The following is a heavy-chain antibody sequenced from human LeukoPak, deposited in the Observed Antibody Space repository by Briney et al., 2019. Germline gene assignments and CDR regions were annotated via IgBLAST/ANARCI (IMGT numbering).Heavy chain of an antibody. CDR3: AKDSCSGGSCLDAFDI. J-gene: IGHJ3*02. CDR2: ISGSGGST. V-gene: IGHV3-23*01. Sequence: PGGSLRLSCAASGFTFSGYEMNWVRQAPGKGLEWVSAISGSGGSTYYADSVKGRFTISRDNFKNTLYLQMNSLRAEDTAVYYCAKDSCSGGSCLDAFDIWGQGTMVTVSS. CDR1: GFTFSGYE. D-gene: IGHD2-15*01.